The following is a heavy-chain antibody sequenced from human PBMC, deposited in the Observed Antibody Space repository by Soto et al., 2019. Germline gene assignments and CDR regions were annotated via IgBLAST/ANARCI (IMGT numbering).Heavy chain of an antibody. V-gene: IGHV3-74*01. Sequence: VQLVESGGDLVQPGGSPRLSCAASGFTLRSYWMHWVRQAPGKGLEWVSCINRDGSKTRYTDSVKGRFTISRDNAKNMLYLQMNSLRVEDTALYYCARDVSSYFDYWGLGTLTAVSS. J-gene: IGHJ4*02. CDR2: INRDGSKT. CDR1: GFTLRSYW. CDR3: ARDVSSYFDY.